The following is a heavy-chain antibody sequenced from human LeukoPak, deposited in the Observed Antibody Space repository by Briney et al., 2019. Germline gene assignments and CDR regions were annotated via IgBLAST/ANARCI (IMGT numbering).Heavy chain of an antibody. Sequence: GRSLRLSCAASGFTFSSYGMHWVRQAPGKGLEWVAFIRYDGSNKYYADSVKGRFTISRDNSKNTLYLQMNSLRAEDTAVYYCAGSLVPESAFDIWGQGTMVTVSS. V-gene: IGHV3-30*02. CDR2: IRYDGSNK. J-gene: IGHJ3*02. CDR3: AGSLVPESAFDI. D-gene: IGHD2-15*01. CDR1: GFTFSSYG.